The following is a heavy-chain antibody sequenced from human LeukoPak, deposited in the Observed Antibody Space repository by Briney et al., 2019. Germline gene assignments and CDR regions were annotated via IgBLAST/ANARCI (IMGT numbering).Heavy chain of an antibody. D-gene: IGHD4-11*01. Sequence: PSETLSLTCTVSGGSISSYYWSWIRQPPGKGLEWIGEINHSGSTNYNPSLKSRVTISVDTSKNQFSLKLSSVTAADTAVYYCAGDYSNSKYYYYYGMDVWGQGTTVTVSS. CDR3: AGDYSNSKYYYYYGMDV. CDR1: GGSISSYY. J-gene: IGHJ6*02. CDR2: INHSGST. V-gene: IGHV4-34*01.